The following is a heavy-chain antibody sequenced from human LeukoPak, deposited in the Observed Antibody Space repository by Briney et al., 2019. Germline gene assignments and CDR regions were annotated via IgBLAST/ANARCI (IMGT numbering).Heavy chain of an antibody. Sequence: SETLSLTCAVYDGTFSGYYWRWIRQPPGKGLEWIGEINYSGSTNYNPSLKSRLTTSVDTSKNQFLLKLSSVTAADTAMYYGARGTPPPPWLVRRYFDLWGRGTLVTVSS. J-gene: IGHJ2*01. CDR2: INYSGST. CDR3: ARGTPPPPWLVRRYFDL. V-gene: IGHV4-34*01. D-gene: IGHD6-19*01. CDR1: DGTFSGYY.